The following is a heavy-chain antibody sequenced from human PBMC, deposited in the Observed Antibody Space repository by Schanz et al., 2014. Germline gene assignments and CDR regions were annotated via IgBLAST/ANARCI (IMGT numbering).Heavy chain of an antibody. V-gene: IGHV3-23*04. D-gene: IGHD2-15*01. Sequence: EVQLVESGGGLVQPGGSLRLSCAASGFTFNSYAMTWVRQAPGKGLEWVSSISGSGGSTYYADSVKGRFTISRDNSKNTLYLQMNSLRAEDTAVFYCAKGMGYCSGGTCYDYYYYGLDVWGQGTTVTVSS. CDR2: ISGSGGST. CDR1: GFTFNSYA. CDR3: AKGMGYCSGGTCYDYYYYGLDV. J-gene: IGHJ6*02.